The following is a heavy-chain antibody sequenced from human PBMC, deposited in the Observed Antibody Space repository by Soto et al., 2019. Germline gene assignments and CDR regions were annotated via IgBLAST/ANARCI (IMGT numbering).Heavy chain of an antibody. V-gene: IGHV4-39*01. CDR3: ARGTGYYDSSGYYEAPFDY. CDR1: GGSISSSSYY. CDR2: IYYSGST. J-gene: IGHJ4*02. Sequence: QLQLQESGPGLVKPSETLSLTCTVSGGSISSSSYYWGWIRQPPGKGLEWIGSIYYSGSTYYNPSLKSRVTISVDTSKNQFSLKLSSVTAADMAVYYCARGTGYYDSSGYYEAPFDYWGQGTLVTVSS. D-gene: IGHD3-22*01.